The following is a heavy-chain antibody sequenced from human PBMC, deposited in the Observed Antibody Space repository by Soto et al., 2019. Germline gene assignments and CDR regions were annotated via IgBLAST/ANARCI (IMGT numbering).Heavy chain of an antibody. CDR3: ARNLFDSRGYPPEV. CDR1: GVSISSGKW. CDR2: IFHTGNT. D-gene: IGHD3-22*01. Sequence: QVQLQESGPGLVKPSGTRSLTCTISGVSISSGKWWSWVRQPPGEGLEWIGEIFHTGNTDYKPSLKSRVSILVDKSKNQFSLNLDSVTAADTAVYYCARNLFDSRGYPPEVWGQGILVTVSS. J-gene: IGHJ4*02. V-gene: IGHV4-4*02.